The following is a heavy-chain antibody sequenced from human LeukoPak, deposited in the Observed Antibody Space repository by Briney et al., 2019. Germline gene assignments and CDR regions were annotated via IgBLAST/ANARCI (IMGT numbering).Heavy chain of an antibody. V-gene: IGHV3-53*01. CDR2: IYSGGST. J-gene: IGHJ4*02. CDR3: ATNGDYNLNY. CDR1: GFTVSSNY. Sequence: HPGGSLRLSCAASGFTVSSNYMSWVRQAPGKGLEWVSVIYSGGSTYYADSVKGRFTISRDNSKNTVYLQMNSLRAEDTAVYYCATNGDYNLNYWGQGTLVTVSS. D-gene: IGHD4-17*01.